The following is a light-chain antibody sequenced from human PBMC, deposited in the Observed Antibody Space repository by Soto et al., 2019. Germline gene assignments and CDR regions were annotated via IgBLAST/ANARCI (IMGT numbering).Light chain of an antibody. CDR2: AAS. Sequence: DIQMTQSPSSVSASVGDRVTITYRASQGISSWLAWYQQKPGKAPKLLIYAASSLQSGVPSRFSGSRSSPDYTLTTSSLQPEDFATYYCQQSYSSPPTFGQGTKVDIK. V-gene: IGKV1-12*01. CDR3: QQSYSSPPT. J-gene: IGKJ1*01. CDR1: QGISSW.